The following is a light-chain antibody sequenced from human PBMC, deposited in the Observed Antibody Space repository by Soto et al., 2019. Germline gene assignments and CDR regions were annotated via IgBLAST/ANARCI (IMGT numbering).Light chain of an antibody. CDR2: EVT. CDR3: ASYAGSRTYV. Sequence: SVLNHPASVSGSPGQSVTISCSGSDIGNYNLVSWYQHLPGRAPKLLIFEVTMRPSGISDRFSGSKSASTASLTISGLQAEDEGDYYCASYAGSRTYVFGSGPKAHVL. CDR1: SDIGNYNL. V-gene: IGLV2-23*02. J-gene: IGLJ1*01.